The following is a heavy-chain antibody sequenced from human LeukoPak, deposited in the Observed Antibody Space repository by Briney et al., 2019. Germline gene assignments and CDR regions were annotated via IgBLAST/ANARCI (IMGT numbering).Heavy chain of an antibody. CDR2: IYYSGST. V-gene: IGHV4-61*08. D-gene: IGHD3-22*01. CDR3: AREVVVYNWFDP. CDR1: GGSISSGDYY. Sequence: SQTLSLTCTVSGGSISSGDYYWSWIRQPPGKGLEWIGYIYYSGSTNYNPSLKSRVTISVDTSKNQFSLKLSSVTAADTAVYYCAREVVVYNWFDPWGQGTLVTVSS. J-gene: IGHJ5*02.